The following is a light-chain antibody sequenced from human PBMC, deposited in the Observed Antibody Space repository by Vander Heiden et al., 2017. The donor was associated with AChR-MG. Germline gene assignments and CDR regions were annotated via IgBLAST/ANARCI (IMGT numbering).Light chain of an antibody. CDR3: QQYDSVAIIT. CDR1: QDISNY. J-gene: IGKJ5*01. Sequence: DIQMTQSPSSLSASVGDRVTITCQASQDISNYLNWYQHKPGKAPKLLIYDAFHLEPGVPSRFSGSGSGTDFTFTISSLQPEDIATYYCQQYDSVAIITFGQGTRLDIK. V-gene: IGKV1-33*01. CDR2: DAF.